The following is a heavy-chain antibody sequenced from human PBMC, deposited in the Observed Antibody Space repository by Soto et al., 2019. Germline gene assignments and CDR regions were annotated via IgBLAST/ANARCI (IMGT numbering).Heavy chain of an antibody. D-gene: IGHD6-13*01. J-gene: IGHJ6*02. CDR3: ARDLGDSSSWYWYYYYGMDV. Sequence: GGSLRLSCAASGFTFSSYAMHWVRQAPGKGLEWVAVISYDGSNKYYADSVKGRFTISRDNSKNTLYLQMNSLRAEDTAVYYCARDLGDSSSWYWYYYYGMDVWGQGTTVTVSS. V-gene: IGHV3-30-3*01. CDR1: GFTFSSYA. CDR2: ISYDGSNK.